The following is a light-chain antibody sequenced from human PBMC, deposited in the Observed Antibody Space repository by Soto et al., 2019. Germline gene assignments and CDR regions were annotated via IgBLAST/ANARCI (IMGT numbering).Light chain of an antibody. CDR2: ENN. CDR3: GTWDSSLSAYV. Sequence: SVLRQPPSVSAAPGQKVPITCSGSSSNIGNHYVSWYQHLPRTAPKLLIYENNKRPSGIPDRFSGSKSGTSVTLGITGLQTGDGADYYCGTWDSSLSAYVFGPGTKVPVL. CDR1: SSNIGNHY. J-gene: IGLJ1*01. V-gene: IGLV1-51*02.